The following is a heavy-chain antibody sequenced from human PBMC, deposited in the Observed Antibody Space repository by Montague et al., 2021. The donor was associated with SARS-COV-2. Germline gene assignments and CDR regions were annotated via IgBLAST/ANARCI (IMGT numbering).Heavy chain of an antibody. V-gene: IGHV4-39*07. J-gene: IGHJ6*02. Sequence: SETLSLTCTVSGGSISSSSYYWGRNRQPPGKGLVWIVCIYDSGSTYYNPYLKSRVTISVDTSKNQFSLKLSSVTAADEAVYYCARDQGDNWNYYYYYGMDVWGQGTTVTGSS. D-gene: IGHD1-20*01. CDR3: ARDQGDNWNYYYYYGMDV. CDR2: IYDSGST. CDR1: GGSISSSSYY.